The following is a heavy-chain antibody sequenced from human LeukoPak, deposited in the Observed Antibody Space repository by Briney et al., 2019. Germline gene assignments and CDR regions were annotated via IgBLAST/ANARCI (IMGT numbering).Heavy chain of an antibody. V-gene: IGHV3-72*01. CDR1: GFTFIDHY. CDR3: ARRNSVTQGLDN. Sequence: GGSLILSCAASGFTFIDHYMDWVRQAPGKGLEWIGRIRNKANSYTTEYAASVKGRFTVSRDDSKNSLFLQMNSLESEDTAVYYCARRNSVTQGLDNWGQGTLVTVSS. D-gene: IGHD5/OR15-5a*01. J-gene: IGHJ4*02. CDR2: IRNKANSYTT.